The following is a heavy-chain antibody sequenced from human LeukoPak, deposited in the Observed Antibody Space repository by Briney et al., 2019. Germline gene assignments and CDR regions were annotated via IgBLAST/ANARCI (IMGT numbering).Heavy chain of an antibody. D-gene: IGHD3-3*01. CDR2: IYISGSA. CDR1: GGSISNGSYY. CDR3: ARVYDFWSGYFYYYYMDV. Sequence: PSQTLSLTCTVSGGSISNGSYYWSWIRQPAGKGLEWIGRIYISGSASYNPSLKSRVTFSVDTSKNQLSLKLTSVTAADTAVYYCARVYDFWSGYFYYYYMDVWGKGTTVTVSS. J-gene: IGHJ6*03. V-gene: IGHV4-61*02.